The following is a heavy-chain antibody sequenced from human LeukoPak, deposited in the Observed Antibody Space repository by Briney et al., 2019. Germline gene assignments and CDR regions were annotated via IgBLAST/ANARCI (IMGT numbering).Heavy chain of an antibody. J-gene: IGHJ4*02. Sequence: GGSLRLSCAVSGFIFSNYNMNWVRQAPGKGLEWIADISTNSRTIYYANSVQGRFTISRDNAKNSLYLQMNRLRAEDTAVYYCTNWAGTVDGFNGPLDFWGQGILVTVSS. D-gene: IGHD3-10*01. CDR3: TNWAGTVDGFNGPLDF. CDR2: ISTNSRTI. V-gene: IGHV3-48*01. CDR1: GFIFSNYN.